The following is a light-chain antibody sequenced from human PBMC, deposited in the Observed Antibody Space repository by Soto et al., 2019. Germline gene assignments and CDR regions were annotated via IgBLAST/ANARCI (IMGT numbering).Light chain of an antibody. V-gene: IGLV1-40*01. CDR1: SSNIGAGYD. J-gene: IGLJ3*02. CDR2: GNS. CDR3: QSYDSSLIAFV. Sequence: QSVLTQPPSVSGAPGQGVTISCTGSSSNIGAGYDVHWYQQFPGTVPKLLIYGNSNRPSGVPDRFSGSKSGTSAPLAITGLQAEDEADYYCQSYDSSLIAFVFGGGTKLTVL.